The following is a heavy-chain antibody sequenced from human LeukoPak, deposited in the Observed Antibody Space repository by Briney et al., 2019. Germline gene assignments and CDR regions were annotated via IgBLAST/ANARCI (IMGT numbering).Heavy chain of an antibody. CDR2: IGGSGGST. CDR3: AKNGDRGAYCTGGTCYPYFCYYMDV. CDR1: GFTFSSYG. D-gene: IGHD2-15*01. J-gene: IGHJ6*03. V-gene: IGHV3-23*01. Sequence: GGSLRLSCAASGFTFSSYGMSWVRQAPGKGLEWVSAIGGSGGSTYYADSVKGRFTISRDNSKNTLYLQMNSLRAEDTAVYYCAKNGDRGAYCTGGTCYPYFCYYMDVWGKGTTVTI.